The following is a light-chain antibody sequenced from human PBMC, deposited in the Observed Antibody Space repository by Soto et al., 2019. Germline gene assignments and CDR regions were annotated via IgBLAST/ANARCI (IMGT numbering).Light chain of an antibody. CDR3: QQYNTYSMYT. V-gene: IGKV1-5*01. CDR2: GAS. Sequence: DIQMTQSPSTLSASVGDRVIITCRASQSIDNWLAWYQQKPGKAPKLLIYGASSLESGVPSRFSGGGSGTEFTLTISSLQPDDFATYYCQQYNTYSMYTFGQGTKLEIK. CDR1: QSIDNW. J-gene: IGKJ2*01.